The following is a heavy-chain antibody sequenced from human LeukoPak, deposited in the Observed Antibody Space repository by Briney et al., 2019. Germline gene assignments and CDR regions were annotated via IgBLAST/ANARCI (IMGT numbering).Heavy chain of an antibody. Sequence: PGGSLRLSCAASGFTFSSYGMHWVRQAPGKGLEWVAVISYDGGNKYYADSVKGRFTISRDNSKNMLYLQMNSLRPEDTAVYYCARDSVTTGFYFDYWGRGTLVTVSS. CDR1: GFTFSSYG. CDR2: ISYDGGNK. D-gene: IGHD4-17*01. V-gene: IGHV3-30*03. CDR3: ARDSVTTGFYFDY. J-gene: IGHJ4*02.